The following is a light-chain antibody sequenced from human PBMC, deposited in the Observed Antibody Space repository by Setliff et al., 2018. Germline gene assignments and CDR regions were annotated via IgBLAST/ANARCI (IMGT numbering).Light chain of an antibody. Sequence: QSVLTQPRSVSGAPGHSVTISCSGTSSDVGYYDFVSWYQQHPHKAPKLIIFDVHTRPSGVPDRFSGSKSGSAASLTISGLQTEDEADYYCCSYTVTDTDVFGTGTKVTVL. CDR1: SSDVGYYDF. J-gene: IGLJ1*01. V-gene: IGLV2-11*01. CDR3: CSYTVTDTDV. CDR2: DVH.